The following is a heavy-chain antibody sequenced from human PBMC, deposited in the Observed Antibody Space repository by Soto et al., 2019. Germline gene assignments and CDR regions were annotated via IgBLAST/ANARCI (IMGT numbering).Heavy chain of an antibody. CDR2: IRSKANSYAT. D-gene: IGHD4-17*01. J-gene: IGHJ4*02. CDR3: FTVARGFDY. V-gene: IGHV3-73*01. Sequence: EVQLVESGGGLVQPGGSLKLSWAASGFTFSGSAMHWVRQASGKGLEWVGRIRSKANSYATAYAASVKGRFTISRDDSKNTAYLQMNSLKTEDTAVYYCFTVARGFDYWGQGTLVTVSS. CDR1: GFTFSGSA.